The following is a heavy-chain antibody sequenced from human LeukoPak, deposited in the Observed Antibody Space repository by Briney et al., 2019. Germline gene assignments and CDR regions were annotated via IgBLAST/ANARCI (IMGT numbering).Heavy chain of an antibody. Sequence: SETLSLTCTVSGGSMSNYYWGWIRQSAGKGLEWIGRIYTSGITNYNPSLKSRVTMSVDTSNNQFSLKLSSVTAADTAVYYCARAEPIVGATPYRYYGMDVWGQGTTVIVSS. CDR3: ARAEPIVGATPYRYYGMDV. J-gene: IGHJ6*02. D-gene: IGHD1-26*01. CDR1: GGSMSNYY. CDR2: IYTSGIT. V-gene: IGHV4-4*07.